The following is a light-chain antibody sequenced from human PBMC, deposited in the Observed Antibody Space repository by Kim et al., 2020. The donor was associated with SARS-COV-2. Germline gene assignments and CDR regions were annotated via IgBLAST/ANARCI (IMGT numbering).Light chain of an antibody. CDR2: AAS. CDR3: QRADSFPLG. J-gene: IGKJ4*01. V-gene: IGKV1-12*01. Sequence: SESVGDRFTHTCRASQDISSWVAWYQQKPGKAPKLLISAASSLQSGVPSRFSGSGSGTDFTLTISSLQPEDFASYYCQRADSFPLGFGGGTKVEI. CDR1: QDISSW.